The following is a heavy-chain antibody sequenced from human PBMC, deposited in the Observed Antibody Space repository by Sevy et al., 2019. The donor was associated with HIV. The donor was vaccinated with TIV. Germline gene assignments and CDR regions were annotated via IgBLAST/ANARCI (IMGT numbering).Heavy chain of an antibody. J-gene: IGHJ4*02. V-gene: IGHV3-48*03. D-gene: IGHD4-17*01. CDR2: ISNSGNTI. Sequence: GGSLRLSCTASGFTFSTYEMNWVRQAPGKGLEWVSYISNSGNTIYYSDSVKGRFTISRDNAKNSLYLQMNSLRAADTAVYYCARDLPPSATTVAHFDYWGRGTLDTVSS. CDR1: GFTFSTYE. CDR3: ARDLPPSATTVAHFDY.